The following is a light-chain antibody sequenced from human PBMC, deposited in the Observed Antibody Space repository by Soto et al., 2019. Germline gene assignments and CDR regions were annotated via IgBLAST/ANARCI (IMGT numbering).Light chain of an antibody. CDR2: AAS. V-gene: IGKV3-20*01. CDR1: RSFASSY. CDR3: QHYDSSPPYA. J-gene: IGKJ2*01. Sequence: EIVLTQSPVTLSLSPGERATLSCRASRSFASSYLGWYQQKPGQAPRLLIYAASTRATAIPDRFSGSGYAIDFTLTISTMEPEDSAVNYCQHYDSSPPYAFGQGTKVDIK.